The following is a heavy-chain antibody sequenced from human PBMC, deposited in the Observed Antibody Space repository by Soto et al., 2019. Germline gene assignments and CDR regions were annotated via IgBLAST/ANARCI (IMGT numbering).Heavy chain of an antibody. Sequence: EVHLVESGGGLVQPGGSLRLSCAASGFTFSSYWMHWARQAPGKGLVWLSSIDGVRTVIPHADSVKGRFTVSRYNAKNTLYLQLNSQRAEDTAVYYCVREVCGGSRCRDFDYWGQGTPVTVSS. V-gene: IGHV3-74*01. CDR1: GFTFSSYW. CDR2: IDGVRTVI. J-gene: IGHJ4*02. D-gene: IGHD2-15*01. CDR3: VREVCGGSRCRDFDY.